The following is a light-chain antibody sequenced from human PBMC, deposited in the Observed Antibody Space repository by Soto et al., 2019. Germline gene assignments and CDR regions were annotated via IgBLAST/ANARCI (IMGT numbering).Light chain of an antibody. CDR2: KDT. CDR3: KSPDGSGPFYV. J-gene: IGLJ1*01. Sequence: SYELTQPPSVSVSPGQTARITCSGDALPQQFVYWYQQKSGQAPILLIYKDTERPSGIPERFSGSTSGSTVTLTITGVQAEDEADYYCKSPDGSGPFYVFGGGTKLTVL. V-gene: IGLV3-25*03. CDR1: ALPQQF.